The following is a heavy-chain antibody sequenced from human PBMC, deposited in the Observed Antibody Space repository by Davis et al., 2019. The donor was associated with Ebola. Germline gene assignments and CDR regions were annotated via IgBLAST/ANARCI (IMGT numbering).Heavy chain of an antibody. D-gene: IGHD3-22*01. CDR3: ASQTTYYYDSSGYYVGYYFDY. J-gene: IGHJ4*02. CDR1: GGSFSGYY. Sequence: SETLSLTCAVYGGSFSGYYWSWIRQPPGKGLEWIGYIYYSGSTYYNPSLKSRVTISVDTSKNQFSLKLSSVTAADTAVYYCASQTTYYYDSSGYYVGYYFDYWGQGTLVTVSS. V-gene: IGHV4-34*01. CDR2: IYYSGST.